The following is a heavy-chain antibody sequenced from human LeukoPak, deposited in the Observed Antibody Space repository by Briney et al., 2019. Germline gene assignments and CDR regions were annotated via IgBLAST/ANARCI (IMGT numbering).Heavy chain of an antibody. Sequence: SETLSLTCTVSGGSISSGYYWGWIRQPPGKGLEWIGSIYHSGSTYYNPSLKSRVTISVDTSKNQFSLKLSSVTAADTAVYYCATGKKAGTFDYWGQGTLVTVSS. D-gene: IGHD6-13*01. V-gene: IGHV4-38-2*02. J-gene: IGHJ4*02. CDR2: IYHSGST. CDR1: GGSISSGYY. CDR3: ATGKKAGTFDY.